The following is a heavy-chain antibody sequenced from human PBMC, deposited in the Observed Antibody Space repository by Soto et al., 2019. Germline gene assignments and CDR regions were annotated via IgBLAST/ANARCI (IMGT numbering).Heavy chain of an antibody. CDR2: INHSRST. J-gene: IGHJ5*02. CDR1: GGSFSGYY. CDR3: ERVYRSTASSGNWFDP. V-gene: IGHV4-34*01. Sequence: SETLSLTCAVYGGSFSGYYWSWIRQPPGKGLEWIGEINHSRSTNYNPSLKSRVTISVDTSKNQFSLKLSSVTAADTAVYYCERVYRSTASSGNWFDPWGKGPLVTVSS. D-gene: IGHD6-13*01.